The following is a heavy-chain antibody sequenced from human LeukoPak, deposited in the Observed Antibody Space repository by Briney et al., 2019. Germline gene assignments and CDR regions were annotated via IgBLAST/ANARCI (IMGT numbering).Heavy chain of an antibody. Sequence: PGRSLRLSCAASGFTFDDYAMHWVRQAPGKGLESVSGTSWNSGSIGYADSVKGRFTISRDNAKNSLYLQMNSLRAEDTALYYCAKDDGNDYYYYYMDVWGKGTTVTVSS. CDR3: AKDDGNDYYYYYMDV. CDR2: TSWNSGSI. D-gene: IGHD1-1*01. J-gene: IGHJ6*03. CDR1: GFTFDDYA. V-gene: IGHV3-9*01.